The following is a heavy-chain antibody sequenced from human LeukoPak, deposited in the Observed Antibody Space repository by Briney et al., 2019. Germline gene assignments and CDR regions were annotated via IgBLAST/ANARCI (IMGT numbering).Heavy chain of an antibody. CDR1: GFTFSSYS. CDR2: ISSSSSYI. CDR3: ARTSPGRRLGDIDY. J-gene: IGHJ4*02. Sequence: GGSLRLSCAASGFTFSSYSMNWVRQAPGKGLEWVSSISSSSSYIYYADSVKGRFTISRDNFKNTMYLQMNSLRIEDTAVYYCARTSPGRRLGDIDYWGQGTLVTVSS. D-gene: IGHD3-16*01. V-gene: IGHV3-21*01.